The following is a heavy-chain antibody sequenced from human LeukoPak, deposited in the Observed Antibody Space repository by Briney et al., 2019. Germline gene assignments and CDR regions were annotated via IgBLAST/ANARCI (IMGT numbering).Heavy chain of an antibody. V-gene: IGHV3-48*03. CDR1: GFTLSSYE. CDR2: SSSSGSTI. Sequence: GGSLRLSCAASGFTLSSYEMNWGRQAPGKGLEWVSHSSSSGSTIYYAGSVKGRFTIARDNAKNSVYLQMNSLRAEDTAVYYCARGSLHSAYGFDYWGQGTLVTVSS. CDR3: ARGSLHSAYGFDY. J-gene: IGHJ4*02. D-gene: IGHD5-12*01.